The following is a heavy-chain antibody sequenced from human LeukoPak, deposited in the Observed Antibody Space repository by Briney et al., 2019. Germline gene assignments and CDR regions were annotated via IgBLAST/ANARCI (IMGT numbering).Heavy chain of an antibody. CDR2: IKEDGSQK. J-gene: IGHJ4*02. CDR1: GFTFSTYG. CDR3: ARLPLTARRHFDY. D-gene: IGHD5-18*01. V-gene: IGHV3-7*05. Sequence: PGGSLRLSCAASGFTFSTYGMSWVRQAPGKGLEWVANIKEDGSQKYYVDSVKGRFTISRDNAKNSQHLQMNSLRAEDTAVYYCARLPLTARRHFDYWGQGTLVTVSS.